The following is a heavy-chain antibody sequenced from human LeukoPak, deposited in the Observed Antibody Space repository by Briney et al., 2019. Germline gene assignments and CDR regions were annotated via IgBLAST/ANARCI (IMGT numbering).Heavy chain of an antibody. D-gene: IGHD2-2*02. CDR3: ARGYCNSNTCYIAFDV. J-gene: IGHJ3*01. CDR2: ISSSGTTI. V-gene: IGHV3-48*01. Sequence: GGSLRLSCAASGCTFSSYSMNWVRQAPGKGLEWVSYISSSGTTIYYADSVKGRFTISRDNPKNSLYLQMNSLRAEHTAVYYCARGYCNSNTCYIAFDVWGQGTMVTVSS. CDR1: GCTFSSYS.